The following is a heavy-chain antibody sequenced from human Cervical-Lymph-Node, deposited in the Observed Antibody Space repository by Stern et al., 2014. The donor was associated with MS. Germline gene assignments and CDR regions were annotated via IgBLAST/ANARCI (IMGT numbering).Heavy chain of an antibody. CDR1: GFTFSTYA. J-gene: IGHJ4*02. D-gene: IGHD3-10*01. Sequence: DQLVESGGGVVQPGRSLSLSGVASGFTFSTYAMHWVRQAPGKGLEWVAFVSYDGTQRNSTDSVKARFTISRDNSKNTLYLHMNSLRDEDTAVYFCARGGRGVGLEYWGQGALVTVSS. CDR2: VSYDGTQR. V-gene: IGHV3-30-3*01. CDR3: ARGGRGVGLEY.